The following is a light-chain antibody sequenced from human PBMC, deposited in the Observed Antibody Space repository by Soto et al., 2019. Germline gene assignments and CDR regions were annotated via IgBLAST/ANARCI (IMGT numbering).Light chain of an antibody. CDR3: QSYDRSLSGLYV. J-gene: IGLJ1*01. CDR2: GNT. Sequence: QSVLTQPPSVSGAPGQMVTISCTGSSSNVGAAYNVHWYQQFPGTAPKLLIYGNTNRPSGVPDRFSGSKSGTSASLAITGLQAEDEADYYCQSYDRSLSGLYVFGTGTKPTV. V-gene: IGLV1-40*01. CDR1: SSNVGAAYN.